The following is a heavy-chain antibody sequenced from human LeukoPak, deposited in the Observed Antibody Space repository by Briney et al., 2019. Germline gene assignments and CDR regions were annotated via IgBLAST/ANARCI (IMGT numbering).Heavy chain of an antibody. V-gene: IGHV3-21*01. CDR2: IGGSSSSL. J-gene: IGHJ3*01. Sequence: GGSLRLSCVASGFTFSIYSMNWVRQAPGKGLEWVSSIGGSSSSLYHAESVKGRFTISRDNARNSLYLQMNSLRAEDTAVYYCAKEAGQDFGALDAFDVWGQGTMVTVSS. CDR3: AKEAGQDFGALDAFDV. D-gene: IGHD4-17*01. CDR1: GFTFSIYS.